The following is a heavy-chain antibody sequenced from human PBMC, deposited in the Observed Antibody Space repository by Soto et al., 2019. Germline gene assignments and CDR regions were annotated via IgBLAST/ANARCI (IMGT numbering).Heavy chain of an antibody. V-gene: IGHV4-61*01. J-gene: IGHJ6*01. Sequence: LSETLSLTCTVSGGSVSSGSYYWCWIRQPPGKGLEWIGYIYYSGSTNYNPSLKSRVTISVDTSKNQFSLKLSSVTASDTAAYYYARNGLRKVRSGYFIYYYYGRDVWRQGATVTVSS. CDR1: GGSVSSGSYY. D-gene: IGHD3-22*01. CDR2: IYYSGST. CDR3: ARNGLRKVRSGYFIYYYYGRDV.